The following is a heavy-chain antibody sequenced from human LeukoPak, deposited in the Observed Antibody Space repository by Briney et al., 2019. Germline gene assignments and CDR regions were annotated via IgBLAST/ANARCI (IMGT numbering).Heavy chain of an antibody. CDR1: GFTFSSYG. J-gene: IGHJ4*02. V-gene: IGHV3-30*02. CDR3: ATSRVFDY. Sequence: PGGSLRLSCAASGFTFSSYGMHWVRQAPGKGLEWVAFIRYDGSNKYYADSVKGRFTISRDNAKKTLYLEMNSLRMEDTAIYYCATSRVFDYWGQGTLVTVSS. CDR2: IRYDGSNK.